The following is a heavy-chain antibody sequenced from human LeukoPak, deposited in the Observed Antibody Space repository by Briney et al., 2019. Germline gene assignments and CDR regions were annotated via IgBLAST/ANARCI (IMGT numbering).Heavy chain of an antibody. CDR2: IRDDGINT. V-gene: IGHV3-30*02. CDR1: GFIFSNYG. D-gene: IGHD3-22*01. J-gene: IGHJ6*03. CDR3: ASSYDSIVGGYYMDV. Sequence: PGGSLRLSCAVSGFIFSNYGMHWVRQTPGKGLEWVAFIRDDGINTYYADSVKGRFTISRDNSRNTLFLQMSSLRPEDTAVYYCASSYDSIVGGYYMDVWGKGTTVTISS.